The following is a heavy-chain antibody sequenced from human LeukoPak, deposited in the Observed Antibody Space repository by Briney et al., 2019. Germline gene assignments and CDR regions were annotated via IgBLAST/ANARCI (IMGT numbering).Heavy chain of an antibody. D-gene: IGHD2-2*01. CDR3: ARGQLLHEFDY. CDR1: GYTFTSYG. V-gene: IGHV1-18*01. Sequence: ASVKASCRASGYTFTSYGISWVRQAPGQGLEWMGWISAYNGNTNYAQKLQGRVTMTTDTSTSTAYMELRSLRSDDTAMYYCARGQLLHEFDYWGQGTLVTVSS. CDR2: ISAYNGNT. J-gene: IGHJ4*02.